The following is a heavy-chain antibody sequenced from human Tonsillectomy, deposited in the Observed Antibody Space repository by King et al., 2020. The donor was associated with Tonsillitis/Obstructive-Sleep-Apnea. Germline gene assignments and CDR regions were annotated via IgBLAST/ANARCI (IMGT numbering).Heavy chain of an antibody. CDR1: GYTLTGFF. CDR2: INPNSGGT. D-gene: IGHD1-26*01. J-gene: IGHJ4*02. V-gene: IGHV1-2*04. Sequence: QLVQSGAEVKKPGASVKVSCKASGYTLTGFFLHWVRQAPGHGLEWMGWINPNSGGTEYAQKFRGWVTMTRDTSINTAYMELNRLRSGDTAIYYCATTLDTGSFYRDYFDSWGQGTLLTVSS. CDR3: ATTLDTGSFYRDYFDS.